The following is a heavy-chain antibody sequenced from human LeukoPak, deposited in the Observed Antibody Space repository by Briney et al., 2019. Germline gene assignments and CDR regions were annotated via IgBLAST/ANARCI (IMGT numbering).Heavy chain of an antibody. CDR3: ARGATLRYFDWLRRGDAFDI. D-gene: IGHD3-9*01. CDR1: GGSISSYY. J-gene: IGHJ3*02. CDR2: IYSSGST. Sequence: PSETLSLTCTVSGGSISSYYWSWVRQAPGKGLEWVSVIYSSGSTYYADSVKGRFTISRDNSKNTLYLQMNSLRAEDTAVYYCARGATLRYFDWLRRGDAFDIWGQGTMVTVSS. V-gene: IGHV3-66*01.